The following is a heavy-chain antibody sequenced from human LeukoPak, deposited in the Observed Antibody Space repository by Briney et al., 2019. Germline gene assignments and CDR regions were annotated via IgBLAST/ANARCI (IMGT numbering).Heavy chain of an antibody. CDR2: ISSSSSYI. CDR3: ARDLGRGIDYYYGMDV. CDR1: GFTFSSYS. D-gene: IGHD3-16*01. V-gene: IGHV3-21*04. J-gene: IGHJ6*02. Sequence: GGSLRLSCAASGFTFSSYSMNWVRQAPGKGLEWVSSISSSSSYIYYADSVKGRFTISRDNAKNSLYLQINSLRAEDTAVYYCARDLGRGIDYYYGMDVWGQGTTVTVSS.